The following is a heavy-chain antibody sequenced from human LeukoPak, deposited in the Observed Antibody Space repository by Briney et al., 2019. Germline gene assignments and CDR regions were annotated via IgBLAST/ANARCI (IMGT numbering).Heavy chain of an antibody. CDR1: GYTFTNYA. D-gene: IGHD2-2*01. V-gene: IGHV7-4-1*02. Sequence: ASVKVSCKASGYTFTNYAMNWVRQAPGQGLEWMGWINTNTGNPTYAQGFTGRFVFSLDTSVSTAYLQISSLKAEDTAVYYCARDHVKLGSSFHPFDAFDVWGQGTLVTVAS. J-gene: IGHJ3*01. CDR3: ARDHVKLGSSFHPFDAFDV. CDR2: INTNTGNP.